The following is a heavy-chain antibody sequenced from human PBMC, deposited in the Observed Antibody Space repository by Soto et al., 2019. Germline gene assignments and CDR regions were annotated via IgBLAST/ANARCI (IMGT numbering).Heavy chain of an antibody. Sequence: QVQLQESGPGLVKPSQTLSLTCTVSGDSIISGDYYWSWIRQHPGKGLEWIGYIYYTGSAYYNTSLRSRVSISIETSKTQFSLNLNSVTAADTAVYYCARGDYIFNYFDYWGQGTLVTVSS. J-gene: IGHJ4*02. V-gene: IGHV4-31*03. CDR3: ARGDYIFNYFDY. D-gene: IGHD4-4*01. CDR2: IYYTGSA. CDR1: GDSIISGDYY.